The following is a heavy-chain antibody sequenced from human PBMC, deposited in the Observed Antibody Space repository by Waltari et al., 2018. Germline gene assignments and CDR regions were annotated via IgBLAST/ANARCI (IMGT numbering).Heavy chain of an antibody. CDR2: IYTSGST. CDR1: GGSIRSYY. J-gene: IGHJ4*02. V-gene: IGHV4-4*07. CDR3: AGGIDY. D-gene: IGHD3-16*01. Sequence: QVQLQESGPGLVKPSETLSLTCTVSGGSIRSYYWSWLRQPAGKGREWIGSIYTSGSTNYNPSLKSRVTMSVDTSKNQFSLKLSSVTAADTAVYYCAGGIDYWGQGTLVTVSS.